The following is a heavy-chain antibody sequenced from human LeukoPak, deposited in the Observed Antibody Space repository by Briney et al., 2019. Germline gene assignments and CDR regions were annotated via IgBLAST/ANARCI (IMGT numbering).Heavy chain of an antibody. D-gene: IGHD6-6*01. CDR2: VYASGST. Sequence: PSETLSLTCTVSGGSISSYYWSWIRQPAGKGLEWIGRVYASGSTNYNPSLKSRVTTSVDTSKNQFSLRLSSVTAADTAGYYCARATLYSSSSYAFDIWGQGTMVTVSS. J-gene: IGHJ3*02. V-gene: IGHV4-4*07. CDR1: GGSISSYY. CDR3: ARATLYSSSSYAFDI.